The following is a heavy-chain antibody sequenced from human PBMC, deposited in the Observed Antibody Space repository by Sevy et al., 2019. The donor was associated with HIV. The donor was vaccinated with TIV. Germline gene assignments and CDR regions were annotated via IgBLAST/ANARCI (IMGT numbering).Heavy chain of an antibody. V-gene: IGHV3-33*01. J-gene: IGHJ4*02. D-gene: IGHD3-10*01. CDR2: IWYDGSSK. CDR1: QFNFDTYA. CDR3: ATNMVHGGAYDSYFNF. Sequence: GESLKISCVASQFNFDTYAIHWVRQAPGKGLEWVAMIWYDGSSKDYAESVKGRFAISRDNSQNTAFLQMNSLRAEDTGVYYCATNMVHGGAYDSYFNFWGQGSLVTVSS.